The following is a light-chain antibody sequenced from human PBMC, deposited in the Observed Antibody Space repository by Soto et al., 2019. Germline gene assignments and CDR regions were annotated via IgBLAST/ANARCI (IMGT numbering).Light chain of an antibody. Sequence: EIVLMQSPGTLSLSPGERATLSCRASQSVHNSYLAWYQQKPGQPPRLLIYGASSRANGIPDRFSGSGSGADFTLTISRLEPEDFAVYYCHQYCNSPFIFGPGTKVDIK. CDR2: GAS. J-gene: IGKJ3*01. V-gene: IGKV3-20*01. CDR1: QSVHNSY. CDR3: HQYCNSPFI.